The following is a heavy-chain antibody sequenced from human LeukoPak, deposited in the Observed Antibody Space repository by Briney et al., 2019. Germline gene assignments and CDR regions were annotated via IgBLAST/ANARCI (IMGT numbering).Heavy chain of an antibody. D-gene: IGHD3-10*01. Sequence: PSETLSLTCTVSGDSVSNSNFYWAWFRQPPGKGLEWLGEINHSGSTNYNPSLKSRVTISVDTSKNQFSLKLSSVTAADTAVYYCARGRVFMVRGVRYYYMDGWGKGTTVTVSS. CDR3: ARGRVFMVRGVRYYYMDG. J-gene: IGHJ6*03. V-gene: IGHV4-39*07. CDR1: GDSVSNSNFY. CDR2: INHSGST.